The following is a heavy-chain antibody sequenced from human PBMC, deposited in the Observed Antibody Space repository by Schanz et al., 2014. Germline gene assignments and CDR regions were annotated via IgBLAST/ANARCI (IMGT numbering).Heavy chain of an antibody. CDR1: GFSISDHT. D-gene: IGHD2-8*01. CDR3: ARAGCINGACKYGMDV. V-gene: IGHV3-66*01. Sequence: EVQLLESGGGLVQPGGSLRLSCAASGFSISDHTMRWDRQAPGKGLEPVSVTYLGGNTDYADSVKGRFTISRDNAKNSLYLQMNSLRAGDTAVYYCARAGCINGACKYGMDVWGQGTTVTVSS. CDR2: TYLGGNT. J-gene: IGHJ6*02.